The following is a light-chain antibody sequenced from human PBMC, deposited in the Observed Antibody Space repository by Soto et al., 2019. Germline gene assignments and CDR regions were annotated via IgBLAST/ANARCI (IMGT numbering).Light chain of an antibody. CDR2: GNS. V-gene: IGLV1-40*01. CDR3: QSYDSRLSGYV. CDR1: SSNIGANYD. Sequence: QLVLTQPPSVSGAPGQRVTISCTGSSSNIGANYDVHWYQHLPGRAPKLLIYGNSNRPSGVPDRFSGSKSGTSASLAISGLQAEDEADYYCQSYDSRLSGYVFGTGTKLTVL. J-gene: IGLJ1*01.